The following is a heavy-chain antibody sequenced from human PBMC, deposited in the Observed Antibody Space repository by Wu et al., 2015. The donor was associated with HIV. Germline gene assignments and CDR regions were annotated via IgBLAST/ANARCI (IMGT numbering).Heavy chain of an antibody. Sequence: QVQLVQSGAEVKKPGASVKVSCKASGYTFTSYGISWVRQAPGQGLEWMAVINPTGDATTYAQKFRGRATMTRDTSTSTLYIELRSLTSQDTAVYYCAREAHSGSNTGMDVWGQGTTVSVSS. J-gene: IGHJ6*02. CDR3: AREAHSGSNTGMDV. V-gene: IGHV1-46*01. CDR2: INPTGDAT. D-gene: IGHD3-10*01. CDR1: GYTFTSYG.